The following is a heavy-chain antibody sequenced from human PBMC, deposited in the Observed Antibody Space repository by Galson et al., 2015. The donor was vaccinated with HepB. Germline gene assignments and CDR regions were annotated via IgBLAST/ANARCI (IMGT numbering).Heavy chain of an antibody. Sequence: KVSCKASGGTFSRYSIAWVRQAPGQGLEWMGRIIPVRGITNYAQKFQGRVTITADKSTTTAYMELSSLGSDDTAVYFCARDYYDSNGYYAGHLDFWGQGTLVTVSS. CDR1: GGTFSRYS. CDR3: ARDYYDSNGYYAGHLDF. V-gene: IGHV1-69*04. D-gene: IGHD3-22*01. CDR2: IIPVRGIT. J-gene: IGHJ4*02.